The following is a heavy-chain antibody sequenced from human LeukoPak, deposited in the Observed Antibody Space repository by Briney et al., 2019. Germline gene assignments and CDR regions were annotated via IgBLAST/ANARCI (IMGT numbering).Heavy chain of an antibody. CDR1: GFTFSSYG. CDR3: AKDKRNAFDI. Sequence: GGSLRLSCAASGFTFSSYGMHWVRQAPGKGLEWVAFIRYDGSNKYYADSMKGRFTISRDNSKNTLYLQMNSLGAEDTAVYYCAKDKRNAFDIWGQGTMVTVSS. J-gene: IGHJ3*02. CDR2: IRYDGSNK. V-gene: IGHV3-30*02.